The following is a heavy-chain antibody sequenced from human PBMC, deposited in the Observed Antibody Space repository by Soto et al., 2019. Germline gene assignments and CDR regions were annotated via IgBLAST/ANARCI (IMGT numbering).Heavy chain of an antibody. V-gene: IGHV3-9*01. D-gene: IGHD6-13*01. CDR1: GFTFDDYA. Sequence: EVQLVESGGGLVQPGRSLRLSCAGSGFTFDDYAMHWVREAPGKGLEWVSGISWNSGSIGYADSVKGRFTISRDNAKNSLYLQMNSLRAEDTALYYCAKASRGYMSSWTDYWGQGTLVTVSS. CDR3: AKASRGYMSSWTDY. CDR2: ISWNSGSI. J-gene: IGHJ4*02.